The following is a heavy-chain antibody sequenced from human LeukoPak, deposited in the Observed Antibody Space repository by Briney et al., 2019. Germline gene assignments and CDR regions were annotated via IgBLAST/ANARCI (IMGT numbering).Heavy chain of an antibody. Sequence: SETLSLTCAVSGYSISSGYYGAWTRQPPGQGLEWIGNIYHSGSTSYNPSLKRRVTISVDTSSNQFSLKLSSVTAADTAVYYCARESLLGYCSSTSCYASGFDPWGQGTLVTVSS. CDR3: ARESLLGYCSSTSCYASGFDP. V-gene: IGHV4-38-2*01. CDR1: GYSISSGYY. J-gene: IGHJ5*02. D-gene: IGHD2-2*01. CDR2: IYHSGST.